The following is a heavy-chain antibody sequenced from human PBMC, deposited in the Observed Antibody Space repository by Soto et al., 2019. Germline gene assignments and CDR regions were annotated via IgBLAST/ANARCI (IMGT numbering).Heavy chain of an antibody. CDR1: GGSISSGDYN. V-gene: IGHV4-30-4*01. J-gene: IGHJ3*02. CDR3: ARDKWELPVDI. D-gene: IGHD1-26*01. CDR2: VYHTGTT. Sequence: QVQLQESGPGLVKPSQTLSLTCSVSGGSISSGDYNWTWIRQPPGKGLECVGNVYHTGTTYYNPSLKRRVSISVDTSKNLFSLRLSSVTAADTAVYYCARDKWELPVDICGHGTMVTVSS.